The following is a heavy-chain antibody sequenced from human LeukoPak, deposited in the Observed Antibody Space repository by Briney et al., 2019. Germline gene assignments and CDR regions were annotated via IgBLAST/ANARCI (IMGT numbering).Heavy chain of an antibody. CDR2: IDPSDSYT. CDR3: ARLKRDGYNFDY. Sequence: GESLKISCQGSGYSFTNYWIGWVRQMPGKGLEWMGRIDPSDSYTNYSPSSQGHVTISADKSISTAYLQWSSLRASDTAIYYCARLKRDGYNFDYWGQGTLVTVSS. J-gene: IGHJ4*02. CDR1: GYSFTNYW. D-gene: IGHD5-24*01. V-gene: IGHV5-10-1*01.